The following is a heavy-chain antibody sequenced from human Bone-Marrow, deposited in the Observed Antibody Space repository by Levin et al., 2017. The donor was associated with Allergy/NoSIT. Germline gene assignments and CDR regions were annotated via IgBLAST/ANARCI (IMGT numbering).Heavy chain of an antibody. Sequence: ASVKVSCKASGYIFTSYGITWLRQAPGQGPEWMGWINTDNGKTNSAQKFQGRLTMSMDTSSTTVPMELRSLTSDDTGSYYCAQDLIAGRPGHWGQGALFTVSS. J-gene: IGHJ1*01. CDR2: INTDNGKT. D-gene: IGHD6-6*01. CDR3: AQDLIAGRPGH. CDR1: GYIFTSYG. V-gene: IGHV1-18*01.